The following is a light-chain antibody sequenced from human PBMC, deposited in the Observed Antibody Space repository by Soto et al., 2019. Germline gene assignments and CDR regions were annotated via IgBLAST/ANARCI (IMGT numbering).Light chain of an antibody. CDR2: GAS. CDR1: QNFASSF. J-gene: IGKJ1*01. V-gene: IGKV3-20*01. Sequence: EIVLTQSPGSLSLSPGERATLSCRASQNFASSFFAWYQKRPGQAPRLLIYGASKRATGIPDRFSGRGSGTDFTLAISRLEPEDFAVYYCQQYMSSVTFGQGTKGAIK. CDR3: QQYMSSVT.